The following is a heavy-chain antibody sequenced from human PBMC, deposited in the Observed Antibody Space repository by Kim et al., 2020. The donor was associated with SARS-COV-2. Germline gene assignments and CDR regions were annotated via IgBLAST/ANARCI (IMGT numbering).Heavy chain of an antibody. CDR3: ARGTSLYSYGYLDY. CDR2: IYSGGST. J-gene: IGHJ4*02. D-gene: IGHD5-18*01. V-gene: IGHV3-66*01. Sequence: GGSLRLSCAASGFTVSSNYMSWVRQAPGKGLEWVSVIYSGGSTYYADSVKGRFTISRDNSKNTLYLQMNSLRAEDTAVYYCARGTSLYSYGYLDYWGQGTLVTVSS. CDR1: GFTVSSNY.